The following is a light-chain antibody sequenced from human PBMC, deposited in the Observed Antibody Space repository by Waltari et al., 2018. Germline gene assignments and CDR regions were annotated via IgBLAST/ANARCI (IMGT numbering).Light chain of an antibody. V-gene: IGLV2-14*03. CDR3: SSYTSRSTL. J-gene: IGLJ2*01. CDR2: DVN. CDR1: SSDVGGYNY. Sequence: QSALTQPASVSGSPGQSITISCTGTSSDVGGYNYVSWYQQHPDKAPKLMIYDVNNRASGVFNRFSGSKSGNTASLTISGLQAEDEADYYCSSYTSRSTLFGGGTKLTVL.